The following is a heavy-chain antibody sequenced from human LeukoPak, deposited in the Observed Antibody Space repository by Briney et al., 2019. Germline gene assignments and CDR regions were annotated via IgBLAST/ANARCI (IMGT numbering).Heavy chain of an antibody. J-gene: IGHJ6*02. CDR3: ARGPNSSSTYYYYGMDV. V-gene: IGHV3-53*01. Sequence: PGGSLRLSCAASGFTVSSNYMSWVRQAPGKGLEWVSVIYSGGSTYYADSVKGRFTISRDNSKNTLYLQMNSLRAEDTAVHYCARGPNSSSTYYYYGMDVWGQGTTVTVSS. CDR1: GFTVSSNY. D-gene: IGHD6-13*01. CDR2: IYSGGST.